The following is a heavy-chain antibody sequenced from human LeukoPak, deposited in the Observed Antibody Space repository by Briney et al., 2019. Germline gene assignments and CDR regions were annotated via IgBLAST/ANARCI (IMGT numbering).Heavy chain of an antibody. CDR1: GGSISSYY. V-gene: IGHV4-59*01. CDR2: IYYSGST. J-gene: IGHJ4*02. CDR3: ARGYYYGSGSYYS. D-gene: IGHD3-10*01. Sequence: PSETLSLTCTVSGGSISSYYWSWIRQPPGKGLEWIGYIYYSGSTNYNPSLKGRVTISVDTSKNQFSLKLSSVTAADTAVYYCARGYYYGSGSYYSWGQGTLVTVSS.